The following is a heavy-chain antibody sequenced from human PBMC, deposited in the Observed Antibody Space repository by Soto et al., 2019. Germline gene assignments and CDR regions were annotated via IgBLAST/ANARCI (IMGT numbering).Heavy chain of an antibody. V-gene: IGHV3-30*18. CDR2: ISYDGSNK. J-gene: IGHJ4*02. CDR3: AKGSYDILTGYPY. D-gene: IGHD3-9*01. Sequence: QVQLVESGGGVVQPGRSLRLSCAASGFTFSSYGMHWVRQAPGKGLEWVAVISYDGSNKYYADSVKGRFTISRDNSKNTLNLQMDGLRAEDTAVYYCAKGSYDILTGYPYWGQGTLVTVSS. CDR1: GFTFSSYG.